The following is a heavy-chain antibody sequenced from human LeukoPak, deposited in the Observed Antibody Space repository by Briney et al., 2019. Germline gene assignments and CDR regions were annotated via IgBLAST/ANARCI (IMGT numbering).Heavy chain of an antibody. D-gene: IGHD3-16*01. Sequence: SETLSLTRTVSGGSISSYYWSWIRQPPGKGLEWIGYIYYSGSTNYNPSLKSRVTISVDTSKNQFSLKLSSVTAADTAVYYCAREVGGFDYWGQGTLVTVSS. V-gene: IGHV4-59*01. CDR3: AREVGGFDY. CDR2: IYYSGST. J-gene: IGHJ4*02. CDR1: GGSISSYY.